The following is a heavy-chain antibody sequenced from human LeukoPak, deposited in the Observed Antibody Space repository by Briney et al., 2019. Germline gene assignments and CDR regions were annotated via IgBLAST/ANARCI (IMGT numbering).Heavy chain of an antibody. CDR1: GGSISSGGYY. Sequence: SETLSLTCTVSGGSISSGGYYWSWIRQHPGKGLEWIGYIYYSGSTYYNPSLKSRVTISVDTSKNQFSLKLSSVTAADTAVYYWARGDDYGDYIGYWGQGTLVNVSS. CDR2: IYYSGST. CDR3: ARGDDYGDYIGY. V-gene: IGHV4-31*03. D-gene: IGHD4-17*01. J-gene: IGHJ4*02.